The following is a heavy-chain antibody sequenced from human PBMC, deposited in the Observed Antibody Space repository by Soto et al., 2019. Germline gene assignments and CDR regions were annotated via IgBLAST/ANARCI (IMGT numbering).Heavy chain of an antibody. CDR3: AKDQNWKHAPDDAYDI. D-gene: IGHD1-1*01. CDR1: GFTFSSYA. J-gene: IGHJ3*02. CDR2: ISGSGGST. Sequence: GGSLRLSCAASGFTFSSYAMSWVRQAPGKGLEWVSAISGSGGSTYYADSVKGRFTISRDNSKNTLYLQMNSLRAEDTAVYYCAKDQNWKHAPDDAYDIWGQGTMVTVSS. V-gene: IGHV3-23*01.